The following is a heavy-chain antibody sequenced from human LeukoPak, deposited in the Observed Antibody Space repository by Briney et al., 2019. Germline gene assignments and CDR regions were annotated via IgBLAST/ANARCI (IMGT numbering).Heavy chain of an antibody. V-gene: IGHV3-66*01. CDR2: IYSGGST. CDR3: AKERASIFGMVTGIDY. D-gene: IGHD3-3*01. CDR1: GFTVSSNY. J-gene: IGHJ4*02. Sequence: GGSLRLSCAASGFTVSSNYMSWVRQAPGKGLEWVSVIYSGGSTYYADSVKGRFTISRDNSKNTLYLQMNSLRAEDTAVYYCAKERASIFGMVTGIDYWGQGTLVTVSS.